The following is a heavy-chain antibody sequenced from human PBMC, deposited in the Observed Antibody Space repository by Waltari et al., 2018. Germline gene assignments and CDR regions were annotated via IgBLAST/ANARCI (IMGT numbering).Heavy chain of an antibody. CDR2: IYYSGST. J-gene: IGHJ5*02. CDR1: GGSISRYY. CDR3: ARDDGRGWFDP. Sequence: QVQLPESGPGLVKPSETLSLTCTVSGGSISRYYWSWIRQPPGKGLEWIGYIYYSGSTNYNPSLKSRVTISVDTSKNQFSLKLSSVTAADTAVYYCARDDGRGWFDPWGQGTLVTVSS. D-gene: IGHD1-26*01. V-gene: IGHV4-59*01.